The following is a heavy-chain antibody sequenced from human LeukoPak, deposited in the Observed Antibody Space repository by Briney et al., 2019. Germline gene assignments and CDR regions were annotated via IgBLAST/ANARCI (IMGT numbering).Heavy chain of an antibody. CDR3: ARVDGSPDY. V-gene: IGHV1-8*03. D-gene: IGHD2-15*01. Sequence: ASVKVSCKASGYTFTRYDINWVRQATGQGLEWLGWVNPKSGNTGSAQNFQGRVTITRDTSISTAYMELSSLSSEDTAVYYCARVDGSPDYWGQGTRVTVSS. CDR2: VNPKSGNT. CDR1: GYTFTRYD. J-gene: IGHJ4*02.